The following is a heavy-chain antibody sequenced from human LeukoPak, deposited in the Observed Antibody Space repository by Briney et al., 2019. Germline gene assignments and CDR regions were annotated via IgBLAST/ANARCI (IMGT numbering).Heavy chain of an antibody. V-gene: IGHV4-34*01. CDR3: ARGFAYYYGSGSYYRIEDYFDY. CDR1: GGSFSGYY. D-gene: IGHD3-10*01. Sequence: PSETLSLTCAVYGGSFSGYYWSRIRQPPGKGLEWIGEINHSGSTNYNPSLKSRVTISVDTSKNQFSLKLSSVTAADTAVYYCARGFAYYYGSGSYYRIEDYFDYWGQGTLVTVSS. J-gene: IGHJ4*02. CDR2: INHSGST.